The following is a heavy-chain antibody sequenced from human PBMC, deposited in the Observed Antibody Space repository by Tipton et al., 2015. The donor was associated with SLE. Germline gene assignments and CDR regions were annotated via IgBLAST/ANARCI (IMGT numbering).Heavy chain of an antibody. V-gene: IGHV4-59*11. CDR2: IYYSGTT. D-gene: IGHD3/OR15-3a*01. J-gene: IGHJ5*02. Sequence: TLSLTCTVSGGSISSHYWSWIRQPPGKGLEWIGYIYYSGTTKYNPSLKSRVTISVDTSKNQFSLKLTSVTAADTAVYYCASDWTYGDWFDPWGQGTLVTVSS. CDR3: ASDWTYGDWFDP. CDR1: GGSISSHY.